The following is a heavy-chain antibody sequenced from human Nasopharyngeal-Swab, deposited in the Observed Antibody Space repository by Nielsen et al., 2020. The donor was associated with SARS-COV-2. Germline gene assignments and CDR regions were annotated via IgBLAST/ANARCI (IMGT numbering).Heavy chain of an antibody. J-gene: IGHJ5*02. Sequence: SETLSLTCTVSGGSISSSTYYWGWIRQPPGKGLEWIGTLYYSGSTYQNPSLKSRVTISVDTSKNQFSLDLSSVTAADTAVYYCVRHKLVGINPDWFDPWGQGTLVTVSS. V-gene: IGHV4-39*01. CDR2: LYYSGST. D-gene: IGHD1-26*01. CDR1: GGSISSSTYY. CDR3: VRHKLVGINPDWFDP.